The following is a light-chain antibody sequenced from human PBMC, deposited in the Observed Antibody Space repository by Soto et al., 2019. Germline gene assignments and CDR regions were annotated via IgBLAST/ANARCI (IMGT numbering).Light chain of an antibody. V-gene: IGKV3-20*01. CDR3: QQYGSSPFT. J-gene: IGKJ3*01. CDR1: QSVSSSY. Sequence: IVLTQSPGALSFSPGEKDTLSCRASQSVSSSYVAWYQQKPGQAPRLLIYGASSRATGIPDRFSGSGSGTDFTLTISRLEPDDFAVYYCQQYGSSPFTFGPGTKVDIK. CDR2: GAS.